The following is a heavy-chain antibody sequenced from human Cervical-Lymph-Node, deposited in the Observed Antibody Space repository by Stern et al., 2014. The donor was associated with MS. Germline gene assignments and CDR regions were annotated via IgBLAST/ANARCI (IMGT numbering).Heavy chain of an antibody. Sequence: QVQLVQSGAEVKKPGASVKISCKAPGYKFTNYYIHWMRQAPGQGPEWMGMINPSGDSTTYAQKFQGRVTMTRHTSTSTVYMELSRLRSEDAAVYYCASGRLGYWGQGTQVTVSS. CDR2: INPSGDST. CDR3: ASGRLGY. CDR1: GYKFTNYY. J-gene: IGHJ4*02. V-gene: IGHV1-46*01.